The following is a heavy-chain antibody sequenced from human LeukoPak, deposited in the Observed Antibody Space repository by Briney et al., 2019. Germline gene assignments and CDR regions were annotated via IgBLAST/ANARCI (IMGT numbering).Heavy chain of an antibody. Sequence: GGSLRLSCAASGFTFDDYGMSWVRQAPGKGLEWVSGINWNGGSTGYADSVKGRFTISRDNAKNSLYLQMNSLRAEDTALYHCARTLIAAETYYYYMDVWGKGTTVTVSS. V-gene: IGHV3-20*01. J-gene: IGHJ6*03. CDR2: INWNGGST. CDR3: ARTLIAAETYYYYMDV. D-gene: IGHD6-13*01. CDR1: GFTFDDYG.